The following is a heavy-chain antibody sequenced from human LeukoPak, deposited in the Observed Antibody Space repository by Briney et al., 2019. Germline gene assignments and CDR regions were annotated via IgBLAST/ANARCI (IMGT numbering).Heavy chain of an antibody. Sequence: PGRSLRLSCAASGXTFSXYXXXXVRXXXGXXXXWVAVISYDGSNKYYADSVKGRFTISRDNSKNTLYLQMNSLRAEDTAVYYCARGASEFDYWGQGTLVTVSS. CDR1: GXTFSXYX. J-gene: IGHJ4*02. CDR2: ISYDGSNK. V-gene: IGHV3-30-3*01. CDR3: ARGASEFDY.